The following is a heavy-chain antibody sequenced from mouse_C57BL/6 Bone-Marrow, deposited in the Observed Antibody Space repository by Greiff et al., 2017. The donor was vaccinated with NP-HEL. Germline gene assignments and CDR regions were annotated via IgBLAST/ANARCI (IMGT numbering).Heavy chain of an antibody. Sequence: QVTLKESGPGILQPSQTLSLTCSFSGFSLSTFGMGVGWIRQPSGKGLEWLAHIWWDDDKYYNPALKSRLTISKDTSKNQVFLKIANVDTADTATYYCARRRNFPYYYGSSFWYFDVWGTGTTVTVSS. V-gene: IGHV8-8*01. D-gene: IGHD1-1*01. J-gene: IGHJ1*03. CDR2: IWWDDDK. CDR1: GFSLSTFGMG. CDR3: ARRRNFPYYYGSSFWYFDV.